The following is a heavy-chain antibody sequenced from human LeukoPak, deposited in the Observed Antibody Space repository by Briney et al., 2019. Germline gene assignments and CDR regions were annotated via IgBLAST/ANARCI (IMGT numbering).Heavy chain of an antibody. J-gene: IGHJ4*02. D-gene: IGHD6-19*01. CDR1: GFTFSSYS. CDR3: ARDRMRYSSGCDY. Sequence: PGGPQRLSCAASGFTFSSYSMNWVRQAPGKGLEWVSYISSSSSTIYYADSVKGRFTISRDNAKNSLYLQMNSLRAEDTAVYYCARDRMRYSSGCDYWGQGTLVTVSS. CDR2: ISSSSSTI. V-gene: IGHV3-48*04.